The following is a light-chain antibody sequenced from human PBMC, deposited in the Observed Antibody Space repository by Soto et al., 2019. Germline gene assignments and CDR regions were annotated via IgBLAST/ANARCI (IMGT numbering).Light chain of an antibody. V-gene: IGKV1-5*01. CDR1: QSIGTW. CDR3: LQHNSYPRT. J-gene: IGKJ1*01. Sequence: DIQMTQSPSTLWASVVDWFAITFLASQSIGTWLAWYQQKPVKAPNLLIYYVSSLKSGVPSRFSGSGSGTEFTLTISGLQPEDFATYYCLQHNSYPRTFGQGTKVDI. CDR2: YVS.